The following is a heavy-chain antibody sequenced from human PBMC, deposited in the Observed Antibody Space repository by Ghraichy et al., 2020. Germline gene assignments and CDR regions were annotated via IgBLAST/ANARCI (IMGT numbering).Heavy chain of an antibody. Sequence: SCTVSGGSISSSSYYWGWIRQPPGKGLEWIGSIYYSGDTYYNPSLRSRVTISVDTSKNQFSLKLNSVTAADTAVYYCARHSDHSRFDSWGQGTLVTVSS. V-gene: IGHV4-39*01. J-gene: IGHJ4*02. CDR3: ARHSDHSRFDS. CDR2: IYYSGDT. CDR1: GGSISSSSYY. D-gene: IGHD2-21*01.